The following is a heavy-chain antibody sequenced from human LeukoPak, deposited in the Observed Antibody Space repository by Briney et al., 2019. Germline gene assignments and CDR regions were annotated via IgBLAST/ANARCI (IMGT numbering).Heavy chain of an antibody. CDR3: AKGYDSSGG. Sequence: SGGSLRLSCAASGFTFRAYGMHWARQAPGKGLEWVAYLQYGGSNKQYADSVKGRFSISRDNSKNILYLQMNSLRAEDTAVYYCAKGYDSSGGWGQGTLVTVSP. J-gene: IGHJ4*02. V-gene: IGHV3-30*02. D-gene: IGHD3-22*01. CDR2: LQYGGSNK. CDR1: GFTFRAYG.